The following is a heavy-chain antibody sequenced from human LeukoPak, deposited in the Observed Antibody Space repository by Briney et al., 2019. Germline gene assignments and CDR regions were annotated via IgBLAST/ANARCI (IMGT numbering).Heavy chain of an antibody. J-gene: IGHJ5*02. CDR3: ARDLAAAGTGTNRGLNWFDP. V-gene: IGHV4-4*02. CDR2: IYHSGST. CDR1: GGSISSSNW. Sequence: SETLSLTCAVSGGSISSSNWWSWVRQPPGKGLEWIGEIYHSGSTNYNPSLKSRVTISVDKSKNQFSLKLSSVTAADTAVYYCARDLAAAGTGTNRGLNWFDPWGQGTLVTVSS. D-gene: IGHD6-13*01.